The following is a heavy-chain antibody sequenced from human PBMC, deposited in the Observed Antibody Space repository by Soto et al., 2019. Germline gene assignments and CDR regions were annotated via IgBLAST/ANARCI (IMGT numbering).Heavy chain of an antibody. Sequence: QVQLVQSGAEVKKPGASVKVSCKASGYTFTSYGISWWRQAPGQGLEWLGWISAYNGNTNYAQKLQGRVTMTTDTSTSTAYMELRSLRSDDMAVYYCARGHYYDSSGYYNDAFDIWGQGTMVTVSS. D-gene: IGHD3-22*01. V-gene: IGHV1-18*03. CDR3: ARGHYYDSSGYYNDAFDI. CDR1: GYTFTSYG. J-gene: IGHJ3*02. CDR2: ISAYNGNT.